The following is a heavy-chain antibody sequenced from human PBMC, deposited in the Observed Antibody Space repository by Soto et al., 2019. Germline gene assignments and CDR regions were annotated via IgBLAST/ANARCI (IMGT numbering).Heavy chain of an antibody. Sequence: SETLSLTCTVSGLFISSGNYYWSWIRQPPGKGLEWIGFISYSGSTYYSLSLKSRVTISVDTSKNQFSLNLSFVTAADTAVYYCATMGTPATGLYYFDYWGQGTLVTVSS. CDR1: GLFISSGNYY. D-gene: IGHD5-18*01. CDR2: ISYSGST. CDR3: ATMGTPATGLYYFDY. J-gene: IGHJ4*02. V-gene: IGHV4-30-4*01.